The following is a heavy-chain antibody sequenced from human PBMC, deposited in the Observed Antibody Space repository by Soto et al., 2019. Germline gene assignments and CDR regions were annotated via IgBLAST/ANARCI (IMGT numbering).Heavy chain of an antibody. CDR1: GGSISSYY. CDR2: IYYSGST. Sequence: SETLSLTCTVSGGSISSYYWSWIRQPPGKGLEWIGYIYYSGSTNYNPSLKSRVTISVDTSKNQFSLKLSSVTAADTAVYYCASGVGEKKIWSGYHPPYYYYYGMDVWGQGTTVTVSS. V-gene: IGHV4-59*01. J-gene: IGHJ6*02. D-gene: IGHD3-3*01. CDR3: ASGVGEKKIWSGYHPPYYYYYGMDV.